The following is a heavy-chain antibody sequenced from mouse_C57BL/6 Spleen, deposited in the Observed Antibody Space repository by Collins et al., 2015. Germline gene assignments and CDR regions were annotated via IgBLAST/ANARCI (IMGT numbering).Heavy chain of an antibody. CDR3: ARSLLYYGYAY. D-gene: IGHD2-2*01. CDR1: GYAFTNYL. CDR2: INPGSGGT. V-gene: IGHV1-54*01. Sequence: QVQLQQSGAELVRPGTSVKVSCKASGYAFTNYLIEWVKQRPGQGLEWIGVINPGSGGTNYNEKFKGKATLTADKSSSTAYMQLSSLTSDDSAVYFCARSLLYYGYAYWGQGTLVTVSA. J-gene: IGHJ3*01.